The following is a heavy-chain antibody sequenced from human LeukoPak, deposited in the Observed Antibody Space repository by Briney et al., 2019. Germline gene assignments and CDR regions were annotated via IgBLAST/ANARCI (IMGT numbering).Heavy chain of an antibody. D-gene: IGHD5-18*01. V-gene: IGHV4-61*02. CDR1: GGSISSGSYY. CDR2: IYTSGST. Sequence: SETLSLTCTVSGGSISSGSYYRSWIRQPAGKGLEWIGRIYTSGSTNYNPSLKSRVTISVDTSKNQFSLKLSSVTAADTAVYYCARDREGQLNYYFDYWGQGTLVTVSS. CDR3: ARDREGQLNYYFDY. J-gene: IGHJ4*02.